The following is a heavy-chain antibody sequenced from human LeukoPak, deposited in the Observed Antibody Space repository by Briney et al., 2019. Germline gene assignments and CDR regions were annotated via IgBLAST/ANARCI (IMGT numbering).Heavy chain of an antibody. Sequence: ASVKVSCKASGYTFTGYYMHWVRQAPGQGLEWMGWINPNSGGTNYAQKFQGWVTMTRDTSISTAYMELSRLRSGDTAVYYCARGPPDSYSSSWYGAFDIWGQGTMVTVSS. CDR1: GYTFTGYY. V-gene: IGHV1-2*04. D-gene: IGHD6-13*01. CDR3: ARGPPDSYSSSWYGAFDI. CDR2: INPNSGGT. J-gene: IGHJ3*02.